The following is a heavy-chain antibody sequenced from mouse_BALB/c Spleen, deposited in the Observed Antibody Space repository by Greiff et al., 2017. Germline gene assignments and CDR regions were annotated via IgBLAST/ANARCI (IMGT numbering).Heavy chain of an antibody. D-gene: IGHD2-1*01. CDR3: ALYCNYDWYFDV. Sequence: QVQLQQSGAELMKPGASVKISCKATGYTFSSYWIEWVKQRPGHGLEWIGEILPGSGSTNYNEKFKGKATFTADTSSNTAYMQLSSLTSEDSAVYYCALYCNYDWYFDVWGAGTTVTVSS. CDR2: ILPGSGST. CDR1: GYTFSSYW. J-gene: IGHJ1*01. V-gene: IGHV1-9*01.